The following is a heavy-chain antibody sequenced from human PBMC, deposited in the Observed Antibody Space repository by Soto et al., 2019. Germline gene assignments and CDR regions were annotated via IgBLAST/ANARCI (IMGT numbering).Heavy chain of an antibody. D-gene: IGHD2-15*01. Sequence: QVQLVQSGAEVKKPGSSVRVSCTPSGGTFSSYTISWGRQAPGQGLEWMGRIVPITGMTRYAQKFQGRLTITAVTSTTTAYLELSSLTSEDSAVYFCSRGVASLVDSWGQGTQVTVSS. V-gene: IGHV1-69*02. CDR1: GGTFSSYT. CDR2: IVPITGMT. CDR3: SRGVASLVDS. J-gene: IGHJ4*02.